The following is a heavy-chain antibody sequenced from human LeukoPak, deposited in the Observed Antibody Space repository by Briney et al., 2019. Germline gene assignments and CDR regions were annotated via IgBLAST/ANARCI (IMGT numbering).Heavy chain of an antibody. V-gene: IGHV1-2*02. CDR2: INPNSGGT. Sequence: ASVKVSCKASGYTFTGYYMHWVRQAPGQGLEWMGWINPNSGGTNYAQKFQGRVTMTRDTSISTAYMELSSLRSEDTAVYYCARGKGKWLAKGQFDYWGQGTLVTVSS. D-gene: IGHD6-19*01. J-gene: IGHJ4*02. CDR1: GYTFTGYY. CDR3: ARGKGKWLAKGQFDY.